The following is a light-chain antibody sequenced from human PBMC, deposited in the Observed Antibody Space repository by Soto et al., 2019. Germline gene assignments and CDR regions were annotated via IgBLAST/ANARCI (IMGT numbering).Light chain of an antibody. J-gene: IGKJ2*01. Sequence: DIQMTQSPSSLSASVGDRVTITCRASQGISHYLAWYQQKPGKVPKLLISAASTLQSGVTSRFSGSRSGTDFTLTISSPQAEDVATYYCEKYDSSPRTFGQGTKLVIK. CDR1: QGISHY. CDR3: EKYDSSPRT. CDR2: AAS. V-gene: IGKV1-27*01.